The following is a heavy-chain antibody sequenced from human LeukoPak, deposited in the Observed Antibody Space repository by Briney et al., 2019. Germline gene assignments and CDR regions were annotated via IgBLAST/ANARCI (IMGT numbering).Heavy chain of an antibody. CDR2: INHSGST. CDR1: GGSFSSYY. Sequence: SETLSLTCAVYGGSFSSYYWSWIRQPPGKGLEWIGEINHSGSTNYNPSLKSRVTISVDTSKNQFSLKLSSVTAADTAVYYCARGRGTHDSSGIFDYWGRGTLVTVSS. CDR3: ARGRGTHDSSGIFDY. J-gene: IGHJ4*02. D-gene: IGHD3-22*01. V-gene: IGHV4-34*01.